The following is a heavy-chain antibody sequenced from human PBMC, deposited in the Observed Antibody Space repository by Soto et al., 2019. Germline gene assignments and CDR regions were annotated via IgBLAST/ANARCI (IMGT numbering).Heavy chain of an antibody. CDR2: ISSVSSYI. CDR3: ARDQGGTSTRGYFQL. Sequence: EVQLVESGGGLVKPGGSLRLSCAASGFTFSSYTINWVRQAPGKGLAWVSSISSVSSYIYYADSVKGRFTISRDNAKNSLYLQMTSLGVEDTAVYYCARDQGGTSTRGYFQLWGQGTLVTVSS. D-gene: IGHD1-26*01. CDR1: GFTFSSYT. J-gene: IGHJ1*01. V-gene: IGHV3-21*01.